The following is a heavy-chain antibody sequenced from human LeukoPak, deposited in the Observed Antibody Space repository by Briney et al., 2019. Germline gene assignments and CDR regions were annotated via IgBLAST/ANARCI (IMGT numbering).Heavy chain of an antibody. CDR2: ISYDGSNK. CDR3: AKEGGSYYDFDY. V-gene: IGHV3-30*18. J-gene: IGHJ4*02. Sequence: RSGGSLRLSCAASGFTFSSYGMHWVRQAPGKGLEWVAVISYDGSNKYYADSVKGRFTISRDNSKNTLYLQMNSLRAEDTAVYYCAKEGGSYYDFDYWGQGTLVTVSS. D-gene: IGHD1-26*01. CDR1: GFTFSSYG.